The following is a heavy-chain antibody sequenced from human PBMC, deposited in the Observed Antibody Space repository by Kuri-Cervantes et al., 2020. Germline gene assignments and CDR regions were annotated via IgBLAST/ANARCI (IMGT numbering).Heavy chain of an antibody. J-gene: IGHJ4*02. Sequence: SQTLSLTCAVYGGSFSGYYWSWIRQPPGKGLEWIGEINHSGSTNYNPSLKSRVTISVDTSKNQFSLKLNSVTAADTAVYYCARGGDWGDYWGQGTLVTVSS. D-gene: IGHD7-27*01. CDR1: GGSFSGYY. CDR2: INHSGST. CDR3: ARGGDWGDY. V-gene: IGHV4-34*01.